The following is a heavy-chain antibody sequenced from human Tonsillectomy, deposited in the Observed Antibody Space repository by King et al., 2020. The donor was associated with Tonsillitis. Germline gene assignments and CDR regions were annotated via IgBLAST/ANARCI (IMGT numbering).Heavy chain of an antibody. CDR3: ARQRDYYVSSGWGVYFFDY. CDR1: GYSFTSYW. Sequence: VQLVESGAEVKKPGESLKISCKGSGYSFTSYWIGWVRQMPGKGLEWMGIINPGDSDTRYRPSFQGQFTMSADKSITTAYLQWSSRKASDTAMYYCARQRDYYVSSGWGVYFFDYWGQGTLVTVSS. D-gene: IGHD3-22*01. V-gene: IGHV5-51*01. CDR2: INPGDSDT. J-gene: IGHJ4*02.